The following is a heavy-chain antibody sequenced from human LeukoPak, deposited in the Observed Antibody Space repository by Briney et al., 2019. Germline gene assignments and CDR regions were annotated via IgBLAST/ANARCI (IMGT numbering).Heavy chain of an antibody. V-gene: IGHV4-39*01. CDR1: GVSISSSNSY. D-gene: IGHD3/OR15-3a*01. CDR3: ARQTGSGLFILP. J-gene: IGHJ4*02. CDR2: IYYSGNT. Sequence: PSETLSLTCTVSGVSISSSNSYWGWIRQPPGNGLEGIGSIYYSGNTYYNASLKSQVSISIDTSKNQFSLRLTSVTAADTAVYYCARQTGSGLFILPGGQGTLVTVSS.